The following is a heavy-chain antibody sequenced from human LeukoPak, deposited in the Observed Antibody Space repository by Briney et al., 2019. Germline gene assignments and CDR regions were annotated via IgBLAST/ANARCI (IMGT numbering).Heavy chain of an antibody. D-gene: IGHD3-16*01. Sequence: GGSLRLSCAASGFTFSVYEMHWVRQAPGKGLEWVSYISSSGSTIYYADSVKGRFTISRDNAKGSLHLQVNSLRAEDTAVYYCAKEPPHLYDYVWGSFDTWGQGTLVTVSS. V-gene: IGHV3-48*03. CDR2: ISSSGSTI. CDR1: GFTFSVYE. CDR3: AKEPPHLYDYVWGSFDT. J-gene: IGHJ5*02.